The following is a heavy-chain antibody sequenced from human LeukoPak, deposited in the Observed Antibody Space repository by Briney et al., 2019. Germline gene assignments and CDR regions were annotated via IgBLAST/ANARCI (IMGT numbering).Heavy chain of an antibody. CDR1: GFTFSNYG. J-gene: IGHJ4*02. CDR3: AREGPRGNSQFDY. Sequence: GRSLRLSCAASGFTFSNYGMHWVCQAPGKGPEWVALIWYDGSNKYYTDSVKGRLTISRDNSKDTLFLQMNGLRAEDTAVYYCAREGPRGNSQFDYWGQGTLVTVSS. CDR2: IWYDGSNK. D-gene: IGHD2/OR15-2a*01. V-gene: IGHV3-33*01.